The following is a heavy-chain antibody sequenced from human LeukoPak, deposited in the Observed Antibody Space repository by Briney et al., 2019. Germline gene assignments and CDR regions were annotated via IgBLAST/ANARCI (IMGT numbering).Heavy chain of an antibody. CDR2: ITWDGFTT. Sequence: GGSLGLSCAASGFRFYDYTMHWVRQAPGKRLEWVSLITWDGFTTSYADSVKGRFTISRDNSKKSLSLHMNNLKTEDTALYYCALIQPFDYWGQGTLVTVSS. J-gene: IGHJ4*02. CDR1: GFRFYDYT. V-gene: IGHV3-43*01. CDR3: ALIQPFDY. D-gene: IGHD3-16*01.